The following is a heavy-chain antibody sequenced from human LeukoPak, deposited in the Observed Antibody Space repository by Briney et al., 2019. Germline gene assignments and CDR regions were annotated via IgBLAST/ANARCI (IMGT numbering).Heavy chain of an antibody. J-gene: IGHJ3*02. D-gene: IGHD6-6*01. Sequence: SETLSLTCTVSGGSISSYYWSWIRQPPGKGLEWIGYIYHSGSTYYNPSLKSRVTISVDRSKNQFSLKLSSVTAADTAVYYCARERSIAAKSVAFDIWGQGTMITVSS. CDR3: ARERSIAAKSVAFDI. CDR2: IYHSGST. CDR1: GGSISSYY. V-gene: IGHV4-59*12.